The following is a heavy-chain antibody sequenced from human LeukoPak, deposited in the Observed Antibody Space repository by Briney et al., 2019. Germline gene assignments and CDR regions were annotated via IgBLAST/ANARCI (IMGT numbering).Heavy chain of an antibody. V-gene: IGHV3-23*01. CDR1: GFTFSSYA. CDR3: ARDDSLLQFGC. D-gene: IGHD5-24*01. CDR2: IIPSGVTT. J-gene: IGHJ4*02. Sequence: GGSLRLSCAASGFTFSSYAMHWVRRGPGKGLGWVSGIIPSGVTTYYADSVKGRFAISRDNSKNTVYLQMNSLRAEDTAVYYCARDDSLLQFGCWGQGTLVTVSS.